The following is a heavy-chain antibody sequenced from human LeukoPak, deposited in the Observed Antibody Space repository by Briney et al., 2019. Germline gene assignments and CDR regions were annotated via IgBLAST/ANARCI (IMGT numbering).Heavy chain of an antibody. J-gene: IGHJ4*02. CDR1: GFTFISYA. CDR3: ARDHTAFDY. D-gene: IGHD5-18*01. Sequence: GGSLRLSCAASGFTFISYAMHWVRRAPGKGLEWVAVISYDGSNKYYADSVKGRFTISRDNSKNTLYLQMNSLRAEDTAVYYCARDHTAFDYWGQGTLVTVSS. CDR2: ISYDGSNK. V-gene: IGHV3-30*04.